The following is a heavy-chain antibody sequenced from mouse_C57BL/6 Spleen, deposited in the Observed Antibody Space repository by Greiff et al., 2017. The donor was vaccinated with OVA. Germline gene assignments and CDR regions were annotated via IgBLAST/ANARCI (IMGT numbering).Heavy chain of an antibody. Sequence: QVQLQQSGPELVKPGASVKISCKASGYAFSSSWMNWVKQRPGKGLEWIGRIYPGDGDTNYNGKFKGKATLTADKSSSTAYMQLSSLTSEDSAVYFCASPYDGSLNYFDYWGQGTTLTVSS. CDR3: ASPYDGSLNYFDY. V-gene: IGHV1-82*01. J-gene: IGHJ2*01. CDR1: GYAFSSSW. D-gene: IGHD2-3*01. CDR2: IYPGDGDT.